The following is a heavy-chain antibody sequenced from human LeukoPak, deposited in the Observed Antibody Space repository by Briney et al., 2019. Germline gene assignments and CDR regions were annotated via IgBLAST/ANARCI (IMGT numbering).Heavy chain of an antibody. J-gene: IGHJ4*02. CDR2: IDHTGIT. D-gene: IGHD3-16*02. V-gene: IGHV4-59*01. Sequence: SETLSLTCTVSDDSITIYYWSWIRQPPGKGLEWIGYIDHTGITNYNPSLNSRVTISRDTSKNHFSLELSSATAADTAVYYCARDFTFGGVIVGSYFDYWGQGTLVTVSS. CDR3: ARDFTFGGVIVGSYFDY. CDR1: DDSITIYY.